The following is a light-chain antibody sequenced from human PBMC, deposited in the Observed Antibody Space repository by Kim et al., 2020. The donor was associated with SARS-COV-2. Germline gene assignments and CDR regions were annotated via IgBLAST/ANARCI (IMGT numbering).Light chain of an antibody. Sequence: QLVLTQSPSASASLGASVKLTCTLSSGHSSYAIAWHQQQPEKGPRYLMKLNSDGSHSKGDGIPDRFSDSSSGAERYLTISSLQSEDEADYYCQTWGTGIVVFGGGTQLTVL. CDR2: LNSDGSH. V-gene: IGLV4-69*01. J-gene: IGLJ2*01. CDR3: QTWGTGIVV. CDR1: SGHSSYA.